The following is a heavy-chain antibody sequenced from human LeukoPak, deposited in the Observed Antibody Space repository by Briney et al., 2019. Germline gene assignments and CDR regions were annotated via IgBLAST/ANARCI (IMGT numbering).Heavy chain of an antibody. J-gene: IGHJ4*02. CDR3: VRVAGTGVDY. V-gene: IGHV1-46*01. CDR2: INPSGGST. Sequence: ASVKVSCKASGGTFSSYAISWVRQAPGQGLEWMGIINPSGGSTSYAQKFQGRVTMTRDTSTSTVYMELSSLRSEDTAVYYCVRVAGTGVDYWGQGTLVTVSS. D-gene: IGHD6-19*01. CDR1: GGTFSSYA.